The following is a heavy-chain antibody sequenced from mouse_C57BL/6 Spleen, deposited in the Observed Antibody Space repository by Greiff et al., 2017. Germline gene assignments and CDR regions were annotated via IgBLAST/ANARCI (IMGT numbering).Heavy chain of an antibody. D-gene: IGHD1-1*01. Sequence: QVQLQQSGAELVRPGASVTLSCKASGYTFTDYEMHWVKQTPVHGLEWIGAIDPETGGTAYNQKFKGKAILTADKSSSTAYMELRNLTSEVSAVYYCTNYTGSSWRAWFAYWGQGTLVTVSA. CDR3: TNYTGSSWRAWFAY. V-gene: IGHV1-15*01. J-gene: IGHJ3*01. CDR2: IDPETGGT. CDR1: GYTFTDYE.